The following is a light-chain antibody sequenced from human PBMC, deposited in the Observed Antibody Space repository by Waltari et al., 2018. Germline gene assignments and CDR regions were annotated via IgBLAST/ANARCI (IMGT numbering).Light chain of an antibody. CDR1: QSVTSS. J-gene: IGKJ2*01. V-gene: IGKV3-15*01. CDR2: GAS. CDR3: QQYHNWPPYT. Sequence: EIVMTQSPATLSVSPGERATFSCRASQSVTSSLAWYQQKPGQAPRLLIYGASTRATVIPARFSGSGSGTEFTLTISSLQSEDFAVYYCQQYHNWPPYTFGQGTKVEIK.